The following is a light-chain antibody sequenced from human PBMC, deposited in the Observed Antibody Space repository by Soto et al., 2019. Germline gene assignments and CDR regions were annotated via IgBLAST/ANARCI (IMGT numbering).Light chain of an antibody. Sequence: IVLTQSPGTLSLSPGERTTLSCRASQSISRYLAWYQQKPGQGPRLLIYGASSWATGTPDRFSGSGSGTDFTLTINRLEPEDFALYYCQQYGSSPPTFGQGTKVEIK. CDR1: QSISRY. CDR2: GAS. CDR3: QQYGSSPPT. V-gene: IGKV3-20*01. J-gene: IGKJ1*01.